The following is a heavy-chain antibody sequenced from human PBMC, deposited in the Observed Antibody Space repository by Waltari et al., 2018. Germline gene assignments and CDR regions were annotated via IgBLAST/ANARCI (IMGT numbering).Heavy chain of an antibody. J-gene: IGHJ5*02. D-gene: IGHD3-3*01. V-gene: IGHV4-34*01. CDR3: ARLQYDFWSGYSPNWFDP. CDR1: GGSFSGYY. Sequence: QVQLQQWGAGLLKPSETLSLTCAVYGGSFSGYYWSWIRQPPGKGLEWIGEINYSGSTNYNPSLKSRVTISVDTSKNQFSLKLSSVTAADTAVYYCARLQYDFWSGYSPNWFDPWGQGTLVTVSS. CDR2: INYSGST.